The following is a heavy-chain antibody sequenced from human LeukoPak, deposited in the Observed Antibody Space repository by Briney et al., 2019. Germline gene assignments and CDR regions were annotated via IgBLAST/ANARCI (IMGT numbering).Heavy chain of an antibody. CDR2: ISSSSGYI. Sequence: PGGSLRLSCAASGFTFSSYSMNWVRQAPGKGLEWVSSISSSSGYIYYADSVKGRFTISRDNAKNSLYLQMNSLRAEDTAVYYCARDEVFYSSFFDYWGQGTLVTVSS. V-gene: IGHV3-21*01. D-gene: IGHD5-18*01. CDR3: ARDEVFYSSFFDY. CDR1: GFTFSSYS. J-gene: IGHJ4*02.